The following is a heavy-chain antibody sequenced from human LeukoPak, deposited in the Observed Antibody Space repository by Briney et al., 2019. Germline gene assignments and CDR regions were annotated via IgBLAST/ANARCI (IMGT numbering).Heavy chain of an antibody. J-gene: IGHJ6*02. CDR3: ATPTYYYDSSGYYYYGMDV. CDR1: EGTFSSYA. D-gene: IGHD3-22*01. V-gene: IGHV1-69*13. CDR2: IIPIFGTA. Sequence: ASVKVSCKASEGTFSSYAISWVRQAPGQGLEWMGGIIPIFGTANYAQKFQGRVTITADESTSTAYMELSSLRSENTAVYYCATPTYYYDSSGYYYYGMDVWGQGTTVTVSS.